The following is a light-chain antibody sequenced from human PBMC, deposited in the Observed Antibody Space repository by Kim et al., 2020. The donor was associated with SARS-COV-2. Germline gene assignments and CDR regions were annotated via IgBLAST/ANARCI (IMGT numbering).Light chain of an antibody. J-gene: IGKJ1*01. V-gene: IGKV3-20*01. CDR2: GTS. CDR1: QIVSSTY. CDR3: QQYGGSPPWT. Sequence: ESVLTQSPGTLSLSPGESATLSCWASQIVSSTYLAWYQQKPGQAPRLLIKGTSARAAGVPERFSGSGSGRDFTLTINRVEPGDSATYYCQQYGGSPPWTFGQGTKVVIK.